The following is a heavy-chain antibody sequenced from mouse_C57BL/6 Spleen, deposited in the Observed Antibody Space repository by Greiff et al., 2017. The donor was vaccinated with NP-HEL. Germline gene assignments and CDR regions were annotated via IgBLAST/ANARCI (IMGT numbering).Heavy chain of an antibody. V-gene: IGHV1-50*01. J-gene: IGHJ4*01. CDR1: GYTFTSYW. Sequence: QVQLQQPGAELVKPGASVKLSCKASGYTFTSYWMQWVNQRPGQGLEWFGEIDPSDSYTNYNQKFKGKATLTVDTSSSTAYLQLSSLTSEDSAVYYCSYGSSLYAMDYWGQGTSVTVSS. CDR3: SYGSSLYAMDY. CDR2: IDPSDSYT. D-gene: IGHD1-1*01.